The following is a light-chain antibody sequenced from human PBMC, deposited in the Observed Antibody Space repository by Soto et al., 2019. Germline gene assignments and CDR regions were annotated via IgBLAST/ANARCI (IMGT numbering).Light chain of an antibody. Sequence: DIQMTQSPSTLSASVGNRAPISSRAGRIFVFCLACYHQKPGKALNLRIYKASILESGVPSRFSGSGSGTEFTLTISSLQPDDFATYFCQSYDSYSYTFGQGTNLQIK. CDR2: KAS. J-gene: IGKJ2*01. V-gene: IGKV1-5*03. CDR1: RIFVFC. CDR3: QSYDSYSYT.